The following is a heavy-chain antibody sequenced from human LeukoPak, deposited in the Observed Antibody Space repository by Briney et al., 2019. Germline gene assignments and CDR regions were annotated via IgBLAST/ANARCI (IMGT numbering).Heavy chain of an antibody. Sequence: GGSLRLSCAASGFTVSSNYMSWVRQAPGKGLEWVSAISGSGGSTYYADSVKGRFTISRDNSKNTLYLQMNSLRAEDTAVYYCAKDLRYRSSTSCKNWFDPWGQGTLVTVSS. V-gene: IGHV3-23*01. CDR1: GFTVSSNY. CDR2: ISGSGGST. D-gene: IGHD2-2*01. CDR3: AKDLRYRSSTSCKNWFDP. J-gene: IGHJ5*02.